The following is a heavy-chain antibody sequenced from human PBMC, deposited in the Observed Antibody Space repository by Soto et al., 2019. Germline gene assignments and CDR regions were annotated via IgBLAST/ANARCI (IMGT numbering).Heavy chain of an antibody. J-gene: IGHJ5*02. D-gene: IGHD2-15*01. CDR1: GFTFSRFG. CDR3: ARDDDSEDNGIDL. CDR2: IVNDGSDK. V-gene: IGHV3-33*01. Sequence: QVQLVESGGGVVQPGRSLRLSCAASGFTFSRFGMHWVRQPPGKGLEWLAVIVNDGSDKDHADSVKGRFTISRDNSMNPLYLQMNSLSAEDTAVYYCARDDDSEDNGIDLWGQGTLVTVSS.